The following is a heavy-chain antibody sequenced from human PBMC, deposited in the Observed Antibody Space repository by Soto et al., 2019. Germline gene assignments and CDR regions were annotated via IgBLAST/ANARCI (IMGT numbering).Heavy chain of an antibody. D-gene: IGHD2-2*01. J-gene: IGHJ6*02. Sequence: ASVKVSCKASGYTFTSYAMHWVRQAPGQRLEWMGWINAGNGNTKYSQKFQGRVTITRDTSASTAYMELSSLRSEDTAVYYCARNPSRCSSTSCYYGMDVWGQGTTVTVSS. CDR2: INAGNGNT. CDR1: GYTFTSYA. CDR3: ARNPSRCSSTSCYYGMDV. V-gene: IGHV1-3*01.